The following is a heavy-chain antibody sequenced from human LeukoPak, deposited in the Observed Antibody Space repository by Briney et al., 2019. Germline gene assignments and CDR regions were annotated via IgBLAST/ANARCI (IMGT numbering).Heavy chain of an antibody. CDR2: IIPILGIA. D-gene: IGHD2-2*01. CDR1: GGTFSSYA. J-gene: IGHJ4*02. CDR3: ARELAIPAAIQ. Sequence: GASVKVSCKASGGTFSSYAISWVRQAPGQGLEWMGRIIPILGIANYAQKFQGRVTITADKSTSTAYTELSSLRSEDTAVYYCARELAIPAAIQWGQGTLVTVSS. V-gene: IGHV1-69*04.